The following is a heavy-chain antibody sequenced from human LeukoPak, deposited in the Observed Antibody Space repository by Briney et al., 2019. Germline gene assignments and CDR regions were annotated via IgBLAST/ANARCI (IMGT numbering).Heavy chain of an antibody. J-gene: IGHJ4*02. Sequence: GRSLRLSCAASGFTFDDYAMHWVRQAPGKGLEWVSGISWNSGSIGYADSVKGRFTISRDNAKNSLYLQMNSLRAEDTAAYYCAREYSSGWYISDYWGQGTLVTVSS. CDR1: GFTFDDYA. V-gene: IGHV3-9*01. CDR2: ISWNSGSI. D-gene: IGHD6-19*01. CDR3: AREYSSGWYISDY.